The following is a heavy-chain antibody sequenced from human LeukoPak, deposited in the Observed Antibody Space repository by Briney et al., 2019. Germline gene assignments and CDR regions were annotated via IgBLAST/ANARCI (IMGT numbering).Heavy chain of an antibody. J-gene: IGHJ4*02. CDR2: MNPNSGST. D-gene: IGHD5-12*01. Sequence: ASVKVSCKASGYTFTIYDIHWVRQATGQGLEWMGWMNPNSGSTGYAQKFQGRVTITRNTSISTAYMELSGLRSEDTAVYYFARGRSTGYPYYFEYWGQGTLVTVSS. CDR1: GYTFTIYD. CDR3: ARGRSTGYPYYFEY. V-gene: IGHV1-8*03.